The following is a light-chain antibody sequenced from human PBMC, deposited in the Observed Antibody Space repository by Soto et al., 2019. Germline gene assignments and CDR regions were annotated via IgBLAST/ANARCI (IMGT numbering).Light chain of an antibody. CDR3: QQYNNWPLG. CDR2: GAS. V-gene: IGKV3-15*01. CDR1: QSVSSN. J-gene: IGKJ1*01. Sequence: EIVMTQSPATLSVSPGERATLSCRASQSVSSNLAWYQQKPGQAPRLLIYGASTRATGIPARFSGSGSGTEFTLTISSLQSEDFPVYYCQQYNNWPLGFGQGTKVEIK.